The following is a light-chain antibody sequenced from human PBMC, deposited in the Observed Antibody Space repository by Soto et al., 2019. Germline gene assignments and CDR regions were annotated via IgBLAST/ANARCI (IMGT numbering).Light chain of an antibody. Sequence: MAQSPSALSGSVGDRVSSSCRASQTISSWLAWYQQKPGQAPRLLIYGASTRATGIPARFSGSGSGTEFTLTISSLQSEDFAIYYCQHYNNWPPWTFGQGTKVDIK. CDR1: QTISSW. CDR3: QHYNNWPPWT. V-gene: IGKV3-15*01. J-gene: IGKJ1*01. CDR2: GAS.